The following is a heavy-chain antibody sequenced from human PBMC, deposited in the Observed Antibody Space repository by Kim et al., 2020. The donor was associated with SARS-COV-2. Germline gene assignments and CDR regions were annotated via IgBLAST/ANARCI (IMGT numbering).Heavy chain of an antibody. CDR1: GGSISSGGYY. CDR2: IYYSGST. Sequence: SETLSLTCTVSGGSISSGGYYWSWIRQHPGKGLEWIGYIYYSGSTYYNPSLKSRVTISVDTSKNQFSLKLSSVTAADTAVYYCARTTPDYTIDYWGQGTLVTVSS. D-gene: IGHD4-4*01. J-gene: IGHJ4*02. CDR3: ARTTPDYTIDY. V-gene: IGHV4-31*03.